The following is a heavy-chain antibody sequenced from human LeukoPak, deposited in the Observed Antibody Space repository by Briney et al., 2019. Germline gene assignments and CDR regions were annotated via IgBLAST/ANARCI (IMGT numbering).Heavy chain of an antibody. D-gene: IGHD3-3*01. CDR3: AKHIYGVVSIQQ. J-gene: IGHJ1*01. CDR2: IRSKTDGGAT. CDR1: GFTFRDAW. V-gene: IGHV3-15*01. Sequence: GGSLRLSCAASGFTFRDAWMTWVRQAPGKGLEWVGRIRSKTDGGATDYAVSVQGRFTISRDDSKNTLYLQMSSLKTEDTAVYYCAKHIYGVVSIQQWGQGTLVTVSS.